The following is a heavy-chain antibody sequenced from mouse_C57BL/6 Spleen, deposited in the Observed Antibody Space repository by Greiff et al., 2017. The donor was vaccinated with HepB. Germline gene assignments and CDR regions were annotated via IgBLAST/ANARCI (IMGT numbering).Heavy chain of an antibody. CDR3: ARGDGYYPY. V-gene: IGHV5-4*03. Sequence: EVNVVESGGGLVKPGGSLKLSCAASGFTFSSYAMSWVRQTPEKRLEWVATISDGGSYTYYPDNVKGRFTIARDNAKNNLYLQMSHLKSEDTAMYYCARGDGYYPYWGQGTLVTVSA. J-gene: IGHJ3*01. D-gene: IGHD2-3*01. CDR2: ISDGGSYT. CDR1: GFTFSSYA.